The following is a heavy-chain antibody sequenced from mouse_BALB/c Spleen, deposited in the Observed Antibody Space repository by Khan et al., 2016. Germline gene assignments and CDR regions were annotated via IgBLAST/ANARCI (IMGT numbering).Heavy chain of an antibody. V-gene: IGHV9-1*02. Sequence: QIQLVQSGPELKKPGETVKISCKASGYTFTNYGMNWVKQAPGKDLKWMGRINTYTGEPTYDDDFKGRFAFSLETSASTAYLQINNLRDEDMATYVCARWEFPYWGQGTLVTVSA. CDR3: ARWEFPY. CDR2: INTYTGEP. J-gene: IGHJ3*01. D-gene: IGHD4-1*01. CDR1: GYTFTNYG.